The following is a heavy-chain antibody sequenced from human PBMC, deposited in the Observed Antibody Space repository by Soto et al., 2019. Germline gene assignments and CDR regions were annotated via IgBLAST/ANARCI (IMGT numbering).Heavy chain of an antibody. V-gene: IGHV1-18*01. Sequence: ASVKVSCKASGYTFTSYCISWVRQAPAHGLEWVGWISNYDGYAQHAEHLQRRVILHTDTSTNTAYMALRSLRTADTATYYCGRSDSRGYYYYGMDVWGQGTTVTVSS. J-gene: IGHJ6*02. CDR1: GYTFTSYC. CDR3: GRSDSRGYYYYGMDV. D-gene: IGHD3-22*01. CDR2: ISNYDGYA.